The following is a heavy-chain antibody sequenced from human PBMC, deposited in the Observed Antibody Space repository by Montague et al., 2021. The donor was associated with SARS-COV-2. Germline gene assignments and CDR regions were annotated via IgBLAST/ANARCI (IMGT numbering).Heavy chain of an antibody. CDR1: GGSVSSRSHF. J-gene: IGHJ5*02. CDR3: TRVVVVVPASPAPTLFDP. D-gene: IGHD2-15*01. Sequence: TLSLTYTVSGGSVSSRSHFWSWIRQPAGKGLDWIGHIYATGSAKYNPSLESRVTISVDTSNNQFSLRLNSVTAADTAVYYCTRVVVVVPASPAPTLFDPWGQGILVTVSS. CDR2: IYATGSA. V-gene: IGHV4-61*09.